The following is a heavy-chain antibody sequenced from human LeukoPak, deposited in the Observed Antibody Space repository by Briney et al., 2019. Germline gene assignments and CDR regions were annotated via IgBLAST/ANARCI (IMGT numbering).Heavy chain of an antibody. V-gene: IGHV1-8*01. D-gene: IGHD3-22*01. Sequence: ASVKVSCKASGYTFTSYDINWVRQATGQGLEWMGWMNPNSGNTGYAQRFQGRVTMTRNTSISTAYMELSSLRAEDTAVYYCAKEEVTMIVVPFDYWGQGTLVTVSS. CDR2: MNPNSGNT. J-gene: IGHJ4*02. CDR3: AKEEVTMIVVPFDY. CDR1: GYTFTSYD.